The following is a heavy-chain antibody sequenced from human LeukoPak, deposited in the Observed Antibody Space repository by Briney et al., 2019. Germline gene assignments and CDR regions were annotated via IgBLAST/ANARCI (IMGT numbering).Heavy chain of an antibody. CDR1: GGSISSSSYY. CDR3: ARHVGPSSGWTWSYYYYYGMDV. CDR2: IYYSGST. D-gene: IGHD6-19*01. Sequence: SETLSLTCTVSGGSISSSSYYWGWIRQPPGKGLEWIGSIYYSGSTYYNPSLKSRVTISVDTSKNQFSLKLSSVTAADTAVYYCARHVGPSSGWTWSYYYYYGMDVWGQGTTVTVSS. V-gene: IGHV4-39*01. J-gene: IGHJ6*02.